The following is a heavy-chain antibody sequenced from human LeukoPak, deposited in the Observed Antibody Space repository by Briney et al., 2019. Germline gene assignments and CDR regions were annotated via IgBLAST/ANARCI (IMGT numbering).Heavy chain of an antibody. Sequence: GGSLRLFCVASGFTFINHAMTWVRQAPGQGLEWVSSIGGSGGGTYYADSVKGRFTISRDNSKNTLYLQMNSLRAEDTAVYYCAKDHNDFWSGNPVNWGQGTLVTVSS. CDR1: GFTFINHA. CDR2: IGGSGGGT. V-gene: IGHV3-23*01. J-gene: IGHJ4*02. D-gene: IGHD3-3*01. CDR3: AKDHNDFWSGNPVN.